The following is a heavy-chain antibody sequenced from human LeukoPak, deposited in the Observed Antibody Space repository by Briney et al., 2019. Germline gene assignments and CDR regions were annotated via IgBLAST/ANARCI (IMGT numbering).Heavy chain of an antibody. Sequence: PGGSLRLSCAASGFTFSSYEMNWVRQAPGKGLEWVSYISSSGSTIYYADSVKGRFTISRENAKNSLYLQMNSLRAEEQAVYYCEELGITMIGGVWGKGNTVTISS. J-gene: IGHJ6*04. CDR3: EELGITMIGGV. CDR2: ISSSGSTI. V-gene: IGHV3-48*03. D-gene: IGHD3-10*02. CDR1: GFTFSSYE.